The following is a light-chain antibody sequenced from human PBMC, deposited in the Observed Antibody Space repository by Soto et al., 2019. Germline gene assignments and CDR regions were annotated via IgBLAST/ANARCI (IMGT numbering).Light chain of an antibody. V-gene: IGLV2-14*01. Sequence: QSALTQPASVSGSPGQSITISCTGTSSDVGNYNYVSWYQETPGKAPRLIIYQVTNRPSGVSNRFSGSKSGNTASLTISGLQADDEADYYCTSFSTGSSYVIFGGGTKSPS. J-gene: IGLJ2*01. CDR3: TSFSTGSSYVI. CDR1: SSDVGNYNY. CDR2: QVT.